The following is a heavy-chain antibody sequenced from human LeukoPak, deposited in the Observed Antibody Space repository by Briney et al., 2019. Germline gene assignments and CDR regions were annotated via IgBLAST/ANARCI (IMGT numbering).Heavy chain of an antibody. CDR1: GFTFSRHT. CDR3: ARDSRVDY. J-gene: IGHJ4*02. CDR2: ISGSSSYM. V-gene: IGHV3-21*01. Sequence: PGGSLRLSCVAAGFTFSRHTTNWVRQAPGKGLEWVSSISGSSSYMYYADSLKGRFTISRDNAKNSLYLQMNSLRAEDTAVYYCARDSRVDYWGQGTLVTVSS.